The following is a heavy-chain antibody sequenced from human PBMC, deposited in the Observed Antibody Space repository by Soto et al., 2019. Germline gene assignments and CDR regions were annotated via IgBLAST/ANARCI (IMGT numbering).Heavy chain of an antibody. CDR1: GYTFTDYY. D-gene: IGHD5-18*01. Sequence: ASVKVSCKTSGYTFTDYYTHWVRQAPGQGLEWMGWMNPKSGGAYFAQKFQGRVTLTRDTSIGTAYIEVNSLTSDDTAVYFCTSHNIENSDGLYDAFDIWGQGTTVTV. CDR3: TSHNIENSDGLYDAFDI. J-gene: IGHJ3*02. V-gene: IGHV1-2*02. CDR2: MNPKSGGA.